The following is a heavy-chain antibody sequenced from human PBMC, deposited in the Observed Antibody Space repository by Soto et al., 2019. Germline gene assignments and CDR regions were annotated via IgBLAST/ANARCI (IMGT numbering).Heavy chain of an antibody. CDR1: GGSISSGGYY. D-gene: IGHD3-9*01. V-gene: IGHV4-31*03. Sequence: SETLSLTCTVSGGSISSGGYYWSWIRQHPGKGLEWIGYIYYSGSTYYNPSIKSRVTISVDTSKNQFSLKLSSVTAADTAVYYCARDFLILTGLSHAPYYYYGMDVWGQGTTVTVSS. J-gene: IGHJ6*02. CDR3: ARDFLILTGLSHAPYYYYGMDV. CDR2: IYYSGST.